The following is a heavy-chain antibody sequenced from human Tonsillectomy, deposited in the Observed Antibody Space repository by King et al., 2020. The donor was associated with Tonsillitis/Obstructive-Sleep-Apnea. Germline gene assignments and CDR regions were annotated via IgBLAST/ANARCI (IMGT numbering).Heavy chain of an antibody. CDR3: ARHLLEGNSVGFEY. Sequence: VQLQESGPGLVKPSETLSLTCTVSGGSISSYYWSWIRQPPGKGLEWIGYIYYSGSTNYNPSLKSRVTISVDTSKNQFSLKLSSVTAADTAVYYCARHLLEGNSVGFEYWGQGTLVTVSS. CDR2: IYYSGST. CDR1: GGSISSYY. D-gene: IGHD4-23*01. J-gene: IGHJ4*02. V-gene: IGHV4-59*08.